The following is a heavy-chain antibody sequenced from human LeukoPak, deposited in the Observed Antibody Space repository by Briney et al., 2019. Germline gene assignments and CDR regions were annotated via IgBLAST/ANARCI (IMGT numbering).Heavy chain of an antibody. CDR1: GYTFSTYG. D-gene: IGHD6-13*01. Sequence: ASVKVSCKASGYTFSTYGLSWVRQAPGQGLEWMGWISAKNGNTNYARKVQGRVTMTTDTSTSTAYLELRSLTSDDTAVYYCARGGRAAAGRGYYYYMDVWGKGTTVTISS. J-gene: IGHJ6*03. V-gene: IGHV1-18*01. CDR2: ISAKNGNT. CDR3: ARGGRAAAGRGYYYYMDV.